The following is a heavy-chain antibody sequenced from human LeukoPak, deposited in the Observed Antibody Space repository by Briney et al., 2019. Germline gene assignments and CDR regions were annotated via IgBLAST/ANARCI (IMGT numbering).Heavy chain of an antibody. J-gene: IGHJ6*02. CDR2: ISSSSSYI. Sequence: PGGSLRLSCAASGFTFSSYRMNWVRQAPGKGLEGVSSISSSSSYIYYADSVKGRFTISRDNAKNSLYLQMNSLRAEDTAVYYCAREEGNYYYGMDVWGQGTTVTVSS. CDR1: GFTFSSYR. CDR3: AREEGNYYYGMDV. V-gene: IGHV3-21*01.